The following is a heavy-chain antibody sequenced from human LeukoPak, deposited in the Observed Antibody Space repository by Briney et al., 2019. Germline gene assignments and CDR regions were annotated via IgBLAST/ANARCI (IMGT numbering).Heavy chain of an antibody. V-gene: IGHV1-2*02. CDR2: INPNSGDT. D-gene: IGHD3-22*01. Sequence: ASVKVSCKASGYTFTGYYMSWVRQAPGQGLEWMGWINPNSGDTNYAQKFQERVTITRDMSTSLVYMELSSLRSEDTAVYYCAAEAAYYYDSRDAFDVWGQGTMVTVSS. J-gene: IGHJ3*01. CDR3: AAEAAYYYDSRDAFDV. CDR1: GYTFTGYY.